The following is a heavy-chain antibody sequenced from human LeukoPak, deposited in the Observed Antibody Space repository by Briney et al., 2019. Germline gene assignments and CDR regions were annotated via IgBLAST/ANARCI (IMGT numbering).Heavy chain of an antibody. D-gene: IGHD3-16*01. CDR3: ARSLWDLSYFVY. CDR2: IYYSGST. V-gene: IGHV4-39*01. CDR1: GGSISSSSYY. J-gene: IGHJ4*02. Sequence: SETLSLTCTVSGGSISSSSYYWGWIRQPPGKGLEWIGSIYYSGSTYYNPSLKSRVTISVATSENQFSLKLSAVTAADTAVYYCARSLWDLSYFVYWGQGTLVTVSS.